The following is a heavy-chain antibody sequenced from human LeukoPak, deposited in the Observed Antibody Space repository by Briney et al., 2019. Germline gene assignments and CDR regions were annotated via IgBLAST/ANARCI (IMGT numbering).Heavy chain of an antibody. CDR2: IIPIFGTA. CDR3: ARDGGSSGYYPVYAFDI. CDR1: GGTFSSYA. J-gene: IGHJ3*02. V-gene: IGHV1-69*05. D-gene: IGHD3-22*01. Sequence: VASVKVSCKASGGTFSSYAISWVRQAPGQGLEWVGGIIPIFGTANYAQKFQDIVTITTDESTSTAYMELSSLRSEDMAVYYCARDGGSSGYYPVYAFDIWGQGTTVTVSS.